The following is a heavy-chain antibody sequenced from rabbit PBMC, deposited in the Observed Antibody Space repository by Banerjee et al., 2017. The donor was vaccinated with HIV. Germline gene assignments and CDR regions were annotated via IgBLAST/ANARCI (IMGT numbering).Heavy chain of an antibody. D-gene: IGHD4-1*01. Sequence: QEQLEESGGGLVKPEGSLTLTCTASGFTLSSYWMWWVRQAPGKGLEWIACIGAGSSGTTYYASWAKGRFTISKTSWTTVTLQMTSLTAADTATYFCARDLAGVTGWNFNFWGPGTLVTVS. CDR1: GFTLSSYW. CDR3: ARDLAGVTGWNFNF. J-gene: IGHJ4*01. V-gene: IGHV1S45*01. CDR2: IGAGSSGTT.